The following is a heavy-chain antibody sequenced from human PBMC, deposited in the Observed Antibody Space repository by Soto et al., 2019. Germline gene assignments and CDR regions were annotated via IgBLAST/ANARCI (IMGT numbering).Heavy chain of an antibody. J-gene: IGHJ5*02. Sequence: SETLSLTCSVSGDYIHVGGYYWTWIRQRPGKGLEWMGYIYYTGKTYYNPSLESRLTMSVDRSKNQFSLRLTSVTAADTAVYLCGRDLTSNANCIDPWGQGTLVTVYS. CDR1: GDYIHVGGYY. V-gene: IGHV4-30-4*01. CDR2: IYYTGKT. D-gene: IGHD2-2*01. CDR3: GRDLTSNANCIDP.